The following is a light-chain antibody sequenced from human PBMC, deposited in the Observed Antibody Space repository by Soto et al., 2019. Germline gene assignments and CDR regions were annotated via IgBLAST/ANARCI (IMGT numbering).Light chain of an antibody. Sequence: QTVVTQPPSASGTPGQTGTISSSGSSSNIGTNYVFWYQHLPGTAPKLLIYGNNQRPSGVPDRFSGSRSGTSASLAISGLRPEDEADYYCAVWDDSLSGVVFGGGTKVTVL. CDR2: GNN. J-gene: IGLJ3*02. V-gene: IGLV1-47*01. CDR1: SSNIGTNY. CDR3: AVWDDSLSGVV.